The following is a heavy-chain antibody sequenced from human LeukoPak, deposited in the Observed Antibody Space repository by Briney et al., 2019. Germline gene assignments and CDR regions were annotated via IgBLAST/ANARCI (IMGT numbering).Heavy chain of an antibody. J-gene: IGHJ4*02. CDR2: ISTTSKTI. V-gene: IGHV3-11*01. Sequence: PGGSLRLSCAASGFSFPDYYMTWIRQTPGQGLEGISYISTTSKTIYYAESVKGRFSISRDNVKNSVYLQMDSLRADDTAVYFCARGALLTRDSGYPVFAYWGQGSQVTVSS. CDR1: GFSFPDYY. CDR3: ARGALLTRDSGYPVFAY. D-gene: IGHD3-22*01.